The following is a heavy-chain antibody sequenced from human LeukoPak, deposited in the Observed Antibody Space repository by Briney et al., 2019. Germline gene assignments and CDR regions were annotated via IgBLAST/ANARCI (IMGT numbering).Heavy chain of an antibody. CDR3: SINDGSGSYYKSDY. V-gene: IGHV4-34*01. D-gene: IGHD3-10*01. CDR1: GGSFSAYH. CDR2: INHSGST. J-gene: IGHJ4*02. Sequence: SETLSLTCAVYGGSFSAYHWSWIRQPPGKGLELIGEINHSGSTNYNPSLKSRVTMSVDTSRNQFSLKLNSVTAADTAVYYCSINDGSGSYYKSDYWGRGTLVTVSS.